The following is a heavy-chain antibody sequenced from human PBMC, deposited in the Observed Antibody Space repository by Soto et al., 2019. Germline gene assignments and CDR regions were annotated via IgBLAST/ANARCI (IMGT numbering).Heavy chain of an antibody. CDR2: INAGNGNT. Sequence: QVQLVQSGAEVKKPGASVKVSCKASGYTFTSYAMHWVRQAPGQRLEWMGWINAGNGNTKYSQKFQGRVTITRDASASTAYMALISLRSDDTAVYYCARGGSIYWDFYLWGRGTLVTVAS. CDR3: ARGGSIYWDFYL. V-gene: IGHV1-3*01. J-gene: IGHJ2*01. D-gene: IGHD1-26*01. CDR1: GYTFTSYA.